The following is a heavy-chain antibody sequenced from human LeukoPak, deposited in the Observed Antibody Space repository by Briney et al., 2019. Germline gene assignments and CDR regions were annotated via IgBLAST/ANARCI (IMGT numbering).Heavy chain of an antibody. J-gene: IGHJ6*02. Sequence: ASVKVSCKASGYTFTSYGISWVRQAPGQGLEWMGWISAYNGNTNYAQKFQGRVTMTRNTSISTAYMELSSLRSEDTAVYYCARGPYYDFWSGYPYYYYYGMDVWGQGTTVTVSS. D-gene: IGHD3-3*01. CDR3: ARGPYYDFWSGYPYYYYYGMDV. CDR2: ISAYNGNT. V-gene: IGHV1-18*01. CDR1: GYTFTSYG.